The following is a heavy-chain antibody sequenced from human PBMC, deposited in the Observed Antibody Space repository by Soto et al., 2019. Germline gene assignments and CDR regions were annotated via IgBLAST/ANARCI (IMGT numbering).Heavy chain of an antibody. CDR2: ISGSGGST. J-gene: IGHJ4*02. D-gene: IGHD6-19*01. CDR1: GFTFSSYA. CDR3: AKDLGSLYSSAPRYGYFDY. V-gene: IGHV3-23*01. Sequence: EVQLLESGGGLVQPGGSLRLSCAASGFTFSSYAMSWVRQAPGKGLEWVSAISGSGGSTYYADSVKGRFTISRDNSKNTLYLQMNSLRAEDTAVYYCAKDLGSLYSSAPRYGYFDYWGQGTLVTVSS.